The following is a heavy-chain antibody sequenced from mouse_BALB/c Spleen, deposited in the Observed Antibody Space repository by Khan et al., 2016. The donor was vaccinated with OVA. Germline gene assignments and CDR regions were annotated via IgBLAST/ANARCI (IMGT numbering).Heavy chain of an antibody. D-gene: IGHD2-4*01. J-gene: IGHJ3*01. CDR3: ATMITTGAWFAY. CDR1: GYSITSGYS. V-gene: IGHV3-1*02. CDR2: IHYSGST. Sequence: EVQLQESGPDLVKPSQSLSLTCTVTGYSITSGYSWHWIRQFPGNKLEWMVYIHYSGSTNYNPSLKSRISILRDTSKNQFFLQLNSVTTEDTATYYCATMITTGAWFAYWGQGTLVTVSA.